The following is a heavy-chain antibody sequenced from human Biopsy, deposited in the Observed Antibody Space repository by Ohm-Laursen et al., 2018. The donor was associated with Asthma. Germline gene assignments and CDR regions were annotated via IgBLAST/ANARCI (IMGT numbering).Heavy chain of an antibody. Sequence: GSLRLSCTASGFTFRDYYMTWIRQAPGKGLEWVAYISIRGSNIFYADSVKGRFTISRDNAKKSLFLEMNSLTVEDTAVYFCARGYSTSWYFGYWGQGTLVTVSS. J-gene: IGHJ4*02. V-gene: IGHV3-11*01. D-gene: IGHD6-13*01. CDR3: ARGYSTSWYFGY. CDR1: GFTFRDYY. CDR2: ISIRGSNI.